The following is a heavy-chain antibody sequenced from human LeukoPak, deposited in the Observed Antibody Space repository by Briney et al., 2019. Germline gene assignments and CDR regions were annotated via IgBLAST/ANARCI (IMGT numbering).Heavy chain of an antibody. CDR3: ARVSGYCSDGVCRFDY. CDR2: IYYSGST. CDR1: GGSISSYY. D-gene: IGHD2-8*01. V-gene: IGHV4-59*01. Sequence: PSETLSLTCTVSGGSISSYYWSWIRQPPGKGLEWIGYIYYSGSTNYNPSLKSRVTISVDTSKNQFSLKLSSVTAADTAVYYCARVSGYCSDGVCRFDYWGQGTLVTVSS. J-gene: IGHJ4*02.